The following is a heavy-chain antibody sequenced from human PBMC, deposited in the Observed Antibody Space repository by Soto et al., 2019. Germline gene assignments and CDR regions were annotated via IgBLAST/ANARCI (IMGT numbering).Heavy chain of an antibody. CDR2: IYYSGST. CDR1: GGSVSSGSYY. V-gene: IGHV4-61*03. D-gene: IGHD6-13*01. Sequence: QVQLQESGPGLVKPSETLSLTCTVSGGSVSSGSYYWSWIRQPPGKGLEWIGYIYYSGSTNYNPSLQSRLPLSVDSSKNRFSLTLSSVTAADPAVYYCARLLAAAGFRDPWGQGTLVTVSS. J-gene: IGHJ5*02. CDR3: ARLLAAAGFRDP.